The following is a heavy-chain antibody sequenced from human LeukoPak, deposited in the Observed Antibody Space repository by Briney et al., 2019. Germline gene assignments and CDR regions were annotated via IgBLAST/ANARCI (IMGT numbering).Heavy chain of an antibody. CDR3: ARYVPTYYYDSTYFAY. CDR2: IYHSGST. V-gene: IGHV4-38-2*01. CDR1: GYSISSGYY. D-gene: IGHD3-22*01. J-gene: IGHJ4*02. Sequence: SETLSLTCAVSGYSISSGYYWGWIRQPPGKGLEWIGSIYHSGSTYYNPSLKSRVTISVDTSKNQFSLKLSSVTAADTAVYYCARYVPTYYYDSTYFAYWGQGTLVTVSS.